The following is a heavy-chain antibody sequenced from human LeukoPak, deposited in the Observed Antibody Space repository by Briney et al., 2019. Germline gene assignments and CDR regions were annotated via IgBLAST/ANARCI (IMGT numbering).Heavy chain of an antibody. V-gene: IGHV1-69*04. CDR1: GGTFISYA. D-gene: IGHD3-16*01. J-gene: IGHJ2*01. CDR3: ARFVTRYFDL. Sequence: SVKVSCKASGGTFISYAISWVRQAPGQGREWMGRIIPILGIANYAQKFQGRVTITADKSTSTAYMELSSLRSEDTAVYYCARFVTRYFDLWGRGTLVTVSS. CDR2: IIPILGIA.